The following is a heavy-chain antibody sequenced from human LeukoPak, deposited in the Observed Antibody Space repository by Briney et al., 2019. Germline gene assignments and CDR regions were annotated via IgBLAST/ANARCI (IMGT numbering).Heavy chain of an antibody. D-gene: IGHD5-18*01. CDR3: ATVRFYGYDSLDY. Sequence: ASVTVSCKVSGYTLTELSMHWVRQAPGKGLEWMGGFDPEDGETIYAQKFQGRVTMTEDTSTDTAHMELSSLRSEDTAVYYCATVRFYGYDSLDYWGQGTLVTVSS. CDR1: GYTLTELS. CDR2: FDPEDGET. V-gene: IGHV1-24*01. J-gene: IGHJ4*02.